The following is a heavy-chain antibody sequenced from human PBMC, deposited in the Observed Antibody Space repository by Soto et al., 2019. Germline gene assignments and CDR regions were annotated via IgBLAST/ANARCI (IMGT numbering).Heavy chain of an antibody. J-gene: IGHJ1*01. CDR3: TGTGIAASGDSP. CDR1: GFTFSDSA. D-gene: IGHD6-13*01. CDR2: IRSKVNSYAT. Sequence: EVQLVESGGGLVQPGGSLKLSCAASGFTFSDSAMHWVRQASGKGLEWVGRIRSKVNSYATTYAASVKGRFTIYRDDSKNTAYPQMNSLKAEDTAVYYCTGTGIAASGDSPWGQGTLVTVSS. V-gene: IGHV3-73*02.